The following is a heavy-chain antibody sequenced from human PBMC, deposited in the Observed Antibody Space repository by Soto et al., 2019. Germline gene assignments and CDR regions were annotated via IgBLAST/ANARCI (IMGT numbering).Heavy chain of an antibody. CDR3: AREGEYSTGWYSLDY. V-gene: IGHV1-69*01. CDR1: GGTFSSYA. Sequence: QVQLVQSGAEVKKPGSSVKVSYKASGGTFSSYAFSWVRQAPGQGLEWMGGIIPVFNTTNYAQKFQGRVTIIADESTGTAYMELSSLRSEDTAVYYCAREGEYSTGWYSLDYWGQGTLVTVSS. CDR2: IIPVFNTT. J-gene: IGHJ4*02. D-gene: IGHD6-19*01.